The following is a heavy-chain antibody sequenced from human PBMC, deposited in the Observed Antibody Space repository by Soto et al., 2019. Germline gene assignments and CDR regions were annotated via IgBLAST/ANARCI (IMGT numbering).Heavy chain of an antibody. V-gene: IGHV3-33*01. CDR2: IWYDGSNK. D-gene: IGHD2-2*01. CDR3: ARGTSSKVYYYYGMDV. J-gene: IGHJ6*02. CDR1: GFTFSSYG. Sequence: QVQLVESGGGVVQPGRSLRLSCAASGFTFSSYGMHCVRQAPGKGLEWVAVIWYDGSNKYYADSVKGRFTISRDNSKNTLYLQMNSLRAEDTAVYYCARGTSSKVYYYYGMDVWCQGTTVTVSS.